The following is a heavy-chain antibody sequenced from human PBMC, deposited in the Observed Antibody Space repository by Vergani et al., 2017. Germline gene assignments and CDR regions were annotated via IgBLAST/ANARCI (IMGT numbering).Heavy chain of an antibody. CDR1: GRSTSSYY. V-gene: IGHV4-4*07. Sequence: QVQLQESGPGLVKPSETLSLTCTVSGRSTSSYYWSWIRQPAGKGLEWIGRIYTSGSTNYNPSLKSRVTMSVDTSKNQFSLKLSSVTAADTAVYYCAREFLEWLPPYYFDYWGQGTLVTVSS. CDR3: AREFLEWLPPYYFDY. J-gene: IGHJ4*02. D-gene: IGHD3-3*01. CDR2: IYTSGST.